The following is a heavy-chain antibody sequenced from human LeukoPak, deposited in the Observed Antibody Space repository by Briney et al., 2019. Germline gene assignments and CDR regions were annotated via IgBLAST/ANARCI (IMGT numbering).Heavy chain of an antibody. J-gene: IGHJ6*03. CDR2: INHSGST. V-gene: IGHV4-39*07. D-gene: IGHD1-26*01. CDR3: ASGRIGGVYYYYYYMDV. CDR1: GGSISSRTYY. Sequence: KPSETLSLTCTVSGGSISSRTYYWSWIRQPPGKGLEWIGEINHSGSTNYNPSLKSRVTISVDTSKNQFSLKLSSVTAADTAVYYCASGRIGGVYYYYYYMDVWGKGTTVTVSS.